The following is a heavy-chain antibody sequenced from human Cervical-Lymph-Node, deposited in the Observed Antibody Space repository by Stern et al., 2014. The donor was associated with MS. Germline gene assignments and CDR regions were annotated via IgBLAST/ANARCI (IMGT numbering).Heavy chain of an antibody. CDR1: GHTFTSDD. Sequence: VQLVESGAEVKKPGASVKVSCKASGHTFTSDDINWVRQAPGQGLEWMGWMNPNRGNTGYAQKFQGRVTMTRNTSISTAYMELSSLRSEDTAVYYCARTDDYYYSMDVWGQGTTVTVSS. CDR2: MNPNRGNT. V-gene: IGHV1-8*02. CDR3: ARTDDYYYSMDV. J-gene: IGHJ6*02.